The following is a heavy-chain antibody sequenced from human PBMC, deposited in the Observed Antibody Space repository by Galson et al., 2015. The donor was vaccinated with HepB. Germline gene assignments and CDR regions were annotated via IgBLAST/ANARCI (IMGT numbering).Heavy chain of an antibody. CDR3: AKDLGGGYCSGGSCRAEFFQH. V-gene: IGHV3-30*02. CDR2: IRYDAANK. D-gene: IGHD2-15*01. Sequence: SLRLSCAASGFTFSSYGMHWVRQAPGKGLEWVAFIRYDAANKYYTDPVKGRFTISRDNSKNTLYLQMNSLRAEDAAVYYCAKDLGGGYCSGGSCRAEFFQHWGQGTLVTVSS. J-gene: IGHJ1*01. CDR1: GFTFSSYG.